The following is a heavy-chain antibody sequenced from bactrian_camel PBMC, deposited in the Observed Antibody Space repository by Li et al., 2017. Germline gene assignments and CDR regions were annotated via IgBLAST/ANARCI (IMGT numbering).Heavy chain of an antibody. CDR2: INSDGST. J-gene: IGHJ4*01. D-gene: IGHD5*01. CDR3: AAIQAWGAAADLTINYGLGCPYNF. Sequence: HVQLVESGGDSVQTGGSLRLSCAGSGYTFTGYCMGWFRQAPGKEREGVASINSDGSTTYADPAKGRFTISLDYAKNTLYLQMNSLKPEDTAIYYCAAIQAWGAAADLTINYGLGCPYNFWGQGTQVTVS. CDR1: GYTFTGYC. V-gene: IGHV3S53*01.